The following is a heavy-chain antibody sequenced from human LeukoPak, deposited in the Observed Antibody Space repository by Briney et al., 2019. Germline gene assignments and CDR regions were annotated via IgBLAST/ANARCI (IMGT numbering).Heavy chain of an antibody. CDR2: IYYSGST. V-gene: IGHV4-59*08. J-gene: IGHJ4*02. Sequence: PSETLSLTCTVSGGSISSYYWSWIRQPPGKGLEWIGYIYYSGSTNYNPSLKSRVTISVDTSKNQFSLKLSSVTAADTAVYYCARRRQGFYYFDYWGQGTLVTVSS. CDR1: GGSISSYY. D-gene: IGHD5-24*01. CDR3: ARRRQGFYYFDY.